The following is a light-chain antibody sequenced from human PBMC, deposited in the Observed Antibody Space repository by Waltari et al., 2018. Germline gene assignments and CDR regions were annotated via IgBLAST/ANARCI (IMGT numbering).Light chain of an antibody. CDR3: LQRSNWPYT. Sequence: EIVLTQSPATLSLSPGERATLSCRASQTVRSFLAWYQQKPGKAPRLLIFDASSRAPGIPAKFRGSGSGTDFTLTVSNLEPEDFAVYYCLQRSNWPYTFGQGTRVEIK. V-gene: IGKV3-11*01. J-gene: IGKJ2*01. CDR2: DAS. CDR1: QTVRSF.